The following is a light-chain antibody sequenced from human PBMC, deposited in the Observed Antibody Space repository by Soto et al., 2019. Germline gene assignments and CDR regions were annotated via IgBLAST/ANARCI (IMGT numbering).Light chain of an antibody. Sequence: EIVLTQSPATLSVSPGERATLSCRASQSVSSNLAWYQHIPGQAPRLLIYGASTRTTGIPARFSGSGSGTEFTLTISSLQSEDFAVYYCQQYNNWPFPSWTFGQGTKVEIK. V-gene: IGKV3-15*01. CDR2: GAS. CDR3: QQYNNWPFPSWT. J-gene: IGKJ1*01. CDR1: QSVSSN.